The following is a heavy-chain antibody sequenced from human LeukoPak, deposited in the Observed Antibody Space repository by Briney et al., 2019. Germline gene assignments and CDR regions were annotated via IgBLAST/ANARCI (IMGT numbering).Heavy chain of an antibody. CDR1: GFTFSSYA. CDR2: ISGSGGST. Sequence: GGSLRLSCAASGFTFSSYAMSWVRQAPGEGLEWVSAISGSGGSTYYADSVKGRFTISRDNSKNTLYLQMNSLRAEDTAVYYCAKVDSGGSGSQNYYYYGMDVWGQGTTVTVSS. V-gene: IGHV3-23*01. CDR3: AKVDSGGSGSQNYYYYGMDV. J-gene: IGHJ6*02. D-gene: IGHD3-10*01.